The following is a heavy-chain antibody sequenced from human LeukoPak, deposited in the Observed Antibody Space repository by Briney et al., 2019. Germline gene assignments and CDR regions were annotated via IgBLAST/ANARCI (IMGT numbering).Heavy chain of an antibody. J-gene: IGHJ5*02. CDR3: ARPYYYDSRIDP. V-gene: IGHV4-30-4*01. D-gene: IGHD3-22*01. Sequence: SQTLSLTCTVSGGSISSGDYYWSWIRQPPGKGLEWIAYMYYSGSTYYDPSLKSRVTMSADTSKNQLSLKLSSVTAADTAVYYCARPYYYDSRIDPWGQGILVTVSS. CDR1: GGSISSGDYY. CDR2: MYYSGST.